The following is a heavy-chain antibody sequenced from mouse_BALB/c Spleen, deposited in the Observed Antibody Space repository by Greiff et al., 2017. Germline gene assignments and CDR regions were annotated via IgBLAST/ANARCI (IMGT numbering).Heavy chain of an antibody. CDR3: ARRGRYDYFDY. CDR1: GYSITSDYA. CDR2: ISYSGST. Sequence: EVQLQESGPGLVKPSQSLSLTCTVTGYSITSDYAWNWIRQFPGNKLEWMGYISYSGSTSYNPSLKSRISITRDTSKNQFFLQLNSVTTEDTATYYCARRGRYDYFDYWGQGTTLTVSS. V-gene: IGHV3-2*02. D-gene: IGHD2-14*01. J-gene: IGHJ2*01.